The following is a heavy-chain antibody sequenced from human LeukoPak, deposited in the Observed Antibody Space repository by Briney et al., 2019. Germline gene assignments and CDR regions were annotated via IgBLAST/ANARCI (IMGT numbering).Heavy chain of an antibody. V-gene: IGHV3-23*01. CDR1: GFTFSSYF. J-gene: IGHJ4*02. CDR3: AKDQTPYS. CDR2: VDFSSGST. D-gene: IGHD4-23*01. Sequence: GGSLRLSCAASGFTFSSYFMSWFRQAPGKGLEWVSTVDFSSGSTYYADSVKGRFTISRDNSKNTLYLQMNSLRADDTAVYYCAKDQTPYSWGQGSLITAS.